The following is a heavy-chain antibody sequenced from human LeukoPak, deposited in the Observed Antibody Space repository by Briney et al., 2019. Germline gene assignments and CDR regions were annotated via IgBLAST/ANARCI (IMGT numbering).Heavy chain of an antibody. V-gene: IGHV3-53*04. CDR1: GFTVSTNC. J-gene: IGHJ5*02. CDR3: ARDNSGPDPEHWAA. Sequence: GGSLRLSCAASGFTVSTNCMTWVRQAPGKGLEWVSTIYSGGTTYYTDSVMGRFTISRHNSRNTLYLQMNSLRAEDTAVYYCARDNSGPDPEHWAAWGQGTLVTVSS. CDR2: IYSGGTT. D-gene: IGHD1-14*01.